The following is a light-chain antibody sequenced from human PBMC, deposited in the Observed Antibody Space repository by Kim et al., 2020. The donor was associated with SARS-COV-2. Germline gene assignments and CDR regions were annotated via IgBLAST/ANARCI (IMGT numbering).Light chain of an antibody. CDR1: SSNIGARYD. Sequence: QSVLTQPPSVSGAPGQRVTISCTGSSSNIGARYDVHWYQQLPGTAPKLLIHDNNNRPSGVPDRFSGSRSGTSASLAITGLQAEDEADYYCQSYDSSLSVVFGGGTQLTVL. CDR2: DNN. CDR3: QSYDSSLSVV. J-gene: IGLJ2*01. V-gene: IGLV1-40*01.